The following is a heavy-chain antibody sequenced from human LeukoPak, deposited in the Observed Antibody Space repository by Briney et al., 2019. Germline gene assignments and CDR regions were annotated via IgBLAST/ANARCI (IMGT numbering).Heavy chain of an antibody. V-gene: IGHV3-48*01. CDR3: ARGRPSPDY. CDR2: ISSSSSTI. Sequence: PGGSLRLSCATSGFSFNSYNMNWVRQAPGKGLEWVSYISSSSSTISYAGSVKGRFTVSRDNARNSLYLQMNSLRAEDTAIYYCARGRPSPDYWGQGTLVTVSS. CDR1: GFSFNSYN. J-gene: IGHJ4*02.